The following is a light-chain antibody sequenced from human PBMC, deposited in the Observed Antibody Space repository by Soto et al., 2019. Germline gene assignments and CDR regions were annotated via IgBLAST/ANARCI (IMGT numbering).Light chain of an antibody. CDR2: KAS. Sequence: DIQMTQSPSTLSASVGDRVTITCRASQSISSWLAWYQQKPGKAPKLLIYKASSLESGVPSRFSGSESGTEFTLTISSLQPDDFATYYCQQYNSYPLSFGQATRLEIK. CDR1: QSISSW. V-gene: IGKV1-5*03. CDR3: QQYNSYPLS. J-gene: IGKJ5*01.